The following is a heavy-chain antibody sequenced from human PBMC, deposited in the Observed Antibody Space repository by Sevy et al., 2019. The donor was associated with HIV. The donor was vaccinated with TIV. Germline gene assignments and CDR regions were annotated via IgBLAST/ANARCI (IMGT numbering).Heavy chain of an antibody. J-gene: IGHJ6*02. V-gene: IGHV3-15*01. CDR1: GFSFNNAW. CDR2: IKRKTDGGTR. Sequence: GGSLRISCAASGFSFNNAWMNWVRQAPGKGLEWVGHIKRKTDGGTRDYAASVKGRFTISRDDSENTLFLQINSLKTEDTAVYYCTTAPIVAAGDYKYHGIDVWGQGTTVTVSS. CDR3: TTAPIVAAGDYKYHGIDV. D-gene: IGHD6-13*01.